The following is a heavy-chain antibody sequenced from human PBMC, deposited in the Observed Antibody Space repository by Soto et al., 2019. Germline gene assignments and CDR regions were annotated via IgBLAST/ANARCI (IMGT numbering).Heavy chain of an antibody. CDR1: GYTFTSYG. J-gene: IGHJ4*02. Sequence: QVQLVQSGAEVKKPGASVKVSCKASGYTFTSYGISWVRQAPGQGLEWMGWISAYNGKTNYAQKLQGRVTTTTDTSTSTAYMELRSLRSDDTAVYDCAGVPRSGGYSLLSVDFDYLGQGTLVTVSS. CDR3: AGVPRSGGYSLLSVDFDY. V-gene: IGHV1-18*01. D-gene: IGHD2-15*01. CDR2: ISAYNGKT.